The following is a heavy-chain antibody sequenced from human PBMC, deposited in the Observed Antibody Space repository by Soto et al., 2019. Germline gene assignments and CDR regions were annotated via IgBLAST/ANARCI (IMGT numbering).Heavy chain of an antibody. CDR1: GYSISSGYY. V-gene: IGHV4-38-2*01. Sequence: ASETLSLTCAVSGYSISSGYYWGWSRQPPGKGLEWIGSIYHSGSTYYNPSLKSRVTISVDTSKNQFSLKLSSVTAADTAVYYCARYGLTEYYFDYWGQGTLVTVSS. CDR2: IYHSGST. CDR3: ARYGLTEYYFDY. D-gene: IGHD3-9*01. J-gene: IGHJ4*02.